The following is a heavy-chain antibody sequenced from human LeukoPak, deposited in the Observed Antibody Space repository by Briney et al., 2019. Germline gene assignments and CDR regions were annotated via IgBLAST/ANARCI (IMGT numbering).Heavy chain of an antibody. CDR2: ISAYNGNT. D-gene: IGHD2-2*01. J-gene: IGHJ6*02. CDR3: ARGLVVVPAASGYGMDV. CDR1: GYTFTSYG. V-gene: IGHV1-18*01. Sequence: ASVKVSCKASGYTFTSYGISWVRQAPGQGLEWMGWISAYNGNTNYAQKLQGRVTMTTDTSTSTAYMELRSLRSDDTAVYYCARGLVVVPAASGYGMDVWGQGTTVTVSS.